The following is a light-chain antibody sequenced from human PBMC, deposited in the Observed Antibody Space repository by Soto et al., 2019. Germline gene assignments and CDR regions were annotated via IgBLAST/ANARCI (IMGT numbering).Light chain of an antibody. Sequence: DIQMTQSPSTLSASVGDRVTITCRASQSLSGWLAWYQQKPGKAPNLLIYDTSNLKSGVPSRFSGSGSGTDFTLTISSLQPEDIATYCCQQYNSYSRTFGQGTKVEI. CDR1: QSLSGW. J-gene: IGKJ1*01. CDR2: DTS. CDR3: QQYNSYSRT. V-gene: IGKV1-5*01.